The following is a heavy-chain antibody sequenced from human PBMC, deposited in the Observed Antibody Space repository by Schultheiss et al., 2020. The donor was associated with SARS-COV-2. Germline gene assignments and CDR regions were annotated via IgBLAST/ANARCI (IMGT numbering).Heavy chain of an antibody. CDR3: ARDPSH. CDR1: GGSISSYY. Sequence: SETLSLTFTVSGGSISSYYWSWIRQPPGKGLEWIGYIYYSGSTNYNPSLKSRVTISVDTSKNQFSLKLSSVTAADTAVYYCARDPSHWGQGTLVTVSS. V-gene: IGHV4-59*01. J-gene: IGHJ4*02. CDR2: IYYSGST.